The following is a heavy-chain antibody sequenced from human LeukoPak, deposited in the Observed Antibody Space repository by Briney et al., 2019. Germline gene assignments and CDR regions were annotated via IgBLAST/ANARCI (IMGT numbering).Heavy chain of an antibody. V-gene: IGHV4-59*01. CDR3: ARGYCSSTSCSGDAFDI. D-gene: IGHD2-2*01. CDR2: IYYSGST. J-gene: IGHJ3*02. Sequence: SETLSLTCTVSGGSISSYYWSWIRQPPGKGLEWIGYIYYSGSTNYNPSLKSRVTISVDTSKNQFSLKLSSVTAADTAVYYCARGYCSSTSCSGDAFDIWGQGTMVTVSS. CDR1: GGSISSYY.